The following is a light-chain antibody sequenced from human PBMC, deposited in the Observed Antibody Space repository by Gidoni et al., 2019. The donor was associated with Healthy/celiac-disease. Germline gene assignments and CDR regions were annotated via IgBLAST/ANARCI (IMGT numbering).Light chain of an antibody. J-gene: IGKJ4*01. V-gene: IGKV3-11*01. CDR2: DAS. CDR3: QQRSNWPLT. CDR1: QSVSSY. Sequence: EIELTQSPATLSLSPGKRATLSCRASQSVSSYVAWYQQKPGQAPRLLIYDASNRATGIPARFSGSGSGTDFTLTISSLEPEDFAVYYCQQRSNWPLTFGGGTKVEIK.